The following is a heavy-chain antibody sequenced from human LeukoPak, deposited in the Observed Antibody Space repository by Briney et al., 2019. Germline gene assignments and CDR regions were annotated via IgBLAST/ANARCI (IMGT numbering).Heavy chain of an antibody. V-gene: IGHV3-33*01. J-gene: IGHJ5*02. Sequence: GGSLRLSCAASGFTFSSYGMHWVRQAPSKGLEWVAVIWYDGSNKYYADSVKGRFTISRDNSKNTLYLQMNSLRAEDTAVYYCARCRDVVVPAASWFDPWGQGTLVTVSS. D-gene: IGHD2-2*01. CDR3: ARCRDVVVPAASWFDP. CDR1: GFTFSSYG. CDR2: IWYDGSNK.